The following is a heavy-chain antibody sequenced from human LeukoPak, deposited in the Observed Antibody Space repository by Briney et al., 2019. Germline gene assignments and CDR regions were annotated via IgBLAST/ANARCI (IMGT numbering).Heavy chain of an antibody. D-gene: IGHD3-3*01. J-gene: IGHJ3*01. Sequence: SETLSLTCAVSGVSISPYYWAWIRQPPGKGLEWIGYIHTSGSNNQYPSLKSRATISVDKSKNHFSLRLTSVTAADTAVYYCARLSAAVHLGAFDLWGQGTMVTVSS. CDR3: ARLSAAVHLGAFDL. CDR2: IHTSGSN. V-gene: IGHV4-4*09. CDR1: GVSISPYY.